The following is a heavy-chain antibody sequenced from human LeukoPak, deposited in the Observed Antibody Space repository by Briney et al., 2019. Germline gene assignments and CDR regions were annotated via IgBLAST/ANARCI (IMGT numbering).Heavy chain of an antibody. CDR2: IYYSGST. D-gene: IGHD6-19*01. CDR1: GGSISSGVYY. J-gene: IGHJ6*02. CDR3: ARDVKSSGYNYYGMDV. Sequence: MASETLSLTCTVSGGSISSGVYYWTWIRQHPGRGLEWIGYIYYSGSTYYNPSLKSRVSISVDTSKNQFSLKVSSVTAADTAVHYCARDVKSSGYNYYGMDVWGQGTTVTVSS. V-gene: IGHV4-31*03.